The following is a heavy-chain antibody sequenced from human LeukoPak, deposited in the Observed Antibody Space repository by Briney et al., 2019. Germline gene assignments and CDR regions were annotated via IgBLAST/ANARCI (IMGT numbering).Heavy chain of an antibody. CDR1: GFTISSYG. Sequence: TGGSLRLSCTASGFTISSYGMSWVRQAPGKGLEWVSVIYSGGSTYYADSVKGRFTISRGNSKSTLYLQMNSLRPEDTAVFYCARSKPPRNMDVWGKGTTVTVSS. CDR2: IYSGGST. D-gene: IGHD4-11*01. CDR3: ARSKPPRNMDV. V-gene: IGHV3-66*02. J-gene: IGHJ6*03.